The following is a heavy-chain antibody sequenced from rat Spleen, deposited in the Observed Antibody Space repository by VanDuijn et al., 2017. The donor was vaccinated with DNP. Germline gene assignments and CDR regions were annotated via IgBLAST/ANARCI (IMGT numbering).Heavy chain of an antibody. J-gene: IGHJ2*01. V-gene: IGHV6-8*01. D-gene: IGHD1-6*01. CDR3: TCGVYSPLDY. CDR1: GFTFSNAW. CDR2: IKAKSNNYAT. Sequence: EVQLVETGGSLVQPGKSLKLTCATSGFTFSNAWMHWVRQSPEKQLEWVAQIKAKSNNYATYYAESVKGRFTISRDDSKSSVYLQMNSLKEEDTAIYYCTCGVYSPLDYWGQGVMVTVSS.